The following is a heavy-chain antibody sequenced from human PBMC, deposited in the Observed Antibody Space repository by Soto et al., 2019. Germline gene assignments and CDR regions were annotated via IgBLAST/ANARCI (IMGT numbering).Heavy chain of an antibody. CDR1: GFAFSSYG. D-gene: IGHD4-4*01. Sequence: EVRLVESGGGLVSPGGSLRLSCAASGFAFSSYGLNWVRQAPGRGLKWISYISDSGSSIYYVDTVKGRFTASRDNAKNSVYLQMNSLRAEDTAVYYCARDLGPDYSRGYWGQGTLVTVSS. V-gene: IGHV3-48*03. J-gene: IGHJ4*02. CDR2: ISDSGSSI. CDR3: ARDLGPDYSRGY.